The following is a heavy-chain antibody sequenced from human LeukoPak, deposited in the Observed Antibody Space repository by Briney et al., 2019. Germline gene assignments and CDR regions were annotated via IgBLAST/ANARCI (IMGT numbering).Heavy chain of an antibody. D-gene: IGHD1-26*01. CDR2: ISTNGETT. V-gene: IGHV3-64D*06. CDR3: VKDLSGTWSFDY. CDR1: GFPFNTHF. J-gene: IGHJ4*02. Sequence: GGSLRLSCSASGFPFNTHFMHWVRQTPGKALEYVSTISTNGETTFYADSVTGRFTISRDNTQNTLYLQMSSLRPDDTAVYYCVKDLSGTWSFDYWGQGTLVTVSS.